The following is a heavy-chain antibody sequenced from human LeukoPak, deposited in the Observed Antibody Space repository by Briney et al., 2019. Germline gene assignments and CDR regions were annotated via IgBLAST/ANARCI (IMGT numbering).Heavy chain of an antibody. CDR3: ARANLGYCSGGSCYFFDY. V-gene: IGHV1-18*01. D-gene: IGHD2-15*01. CDR2: ISAYNGNT. CDR1: GYTFTSFG. Sequence: ASVKVSCKASGYTFTSFGISWVRQAPGQGLEWMGWISAYNGNTNYAQKLQGRVTMTTDTSTSTAYMELRSLRSDDTAVYYCARANLGYCSGGSCYFFDYWGQGTLVTVSS. J-gene: IGHJ4*02.